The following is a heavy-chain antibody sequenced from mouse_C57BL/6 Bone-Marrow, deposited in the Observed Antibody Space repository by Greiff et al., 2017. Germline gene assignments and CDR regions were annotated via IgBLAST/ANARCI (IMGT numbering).Heavy chain of an antibody. V-gene: IGHV1-55*01. D-gene: IGHD2-3*01. CDR3: ARSFYDGYYYYAMDY. CDR1: GYTFTSYW. J-gene: IGHJ4*01. Sequence: VQLQQPGAELVKPGASVKMSCKASGYTFTSYWITWVKQRPGQGLEWIGDIYPGSGSTNYNEKFKSKATLTVDTSSSTAYMQLSSLTSEDSAVXYCARSFYDGYYYYAMDYWGQGTSVTVSS. CDR2: IYPGSGST.